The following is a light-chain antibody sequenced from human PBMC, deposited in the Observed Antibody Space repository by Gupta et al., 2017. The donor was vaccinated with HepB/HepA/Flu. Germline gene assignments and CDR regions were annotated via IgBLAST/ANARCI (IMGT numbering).Light chain of an antibody. V-gene: IGLV7-46*01. Sequence: QAVVTQEPSLTVSPGGTVTLTCGSSTGAVTIGHYPYWFQQKPGQAPMTLMYDISNKHSWTPARFSGSLLAGNAAMNLSGAQAEDESYYYCLHTTNGARMFGGGTKLTVL. CDR1: TGAVTIGHY. J-gene: IGLJ3*02. CDR3: LHTTNGARM. CDR2: DIS.